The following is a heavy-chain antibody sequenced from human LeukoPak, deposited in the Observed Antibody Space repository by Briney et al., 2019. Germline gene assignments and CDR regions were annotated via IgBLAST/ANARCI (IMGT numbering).Heavy chain of an antibody. J-gene: IGHJ4*02. CDR3: ARVHRGYSYGRLDY. CDR1: GFTFSRYT. CDR2: IFSSGPT. V-gene: IGHV3-48*02. Sequence: GGSLRLSCAASGFTFSRYTMNWVRQAPGKGLEWVSVIFSSGPTYYADSVKGRFTISRDNAKNSLYLEMNSLRDEDTAVYYCARVHRGYSYGRLDYWGQGTLVTVSS. D-gene: IGHD5-18*01.